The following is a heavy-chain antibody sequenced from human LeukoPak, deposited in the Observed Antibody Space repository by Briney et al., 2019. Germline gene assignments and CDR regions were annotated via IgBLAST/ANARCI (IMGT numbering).Heavy chain of an antibody. CDR1: GYTFTSYY. CDR3: ARGPDTVYFDY. Sequence: ASVKVSCKASGYTFTSYYMHWVRQAPGQGLEWMGVINPSGGTTNYAQKFQGRITMTRDTSTSTDYMELSSLRSEDTAVYYCARGPDTVYFDYWGQGTLVTVSS. CDR2: INPSGGTT. V-gene: IGHV1-46*01. J-gene: IGHJ4*02. D-gene: IGHD5-18*01.